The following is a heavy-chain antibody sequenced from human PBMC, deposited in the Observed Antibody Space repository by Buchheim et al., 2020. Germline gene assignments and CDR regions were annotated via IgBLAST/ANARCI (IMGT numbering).Heavy chain of an antibody. V-gene: IGHV3-7*01. CDR2: INEDGSEK. CDR3: ARGDKVGSVDP. J-gene: IGHJ5*02. Sequence: EVQLVESGGGLVQPGGSLRLSCAASGFTFSSYWMSWVRQAPGKGLKWVANINEDGSEKYYVDSVKGRITISRDNAKNSLYLQMNSLRAEDTAVYYCARGDKVGSVDPWGQGTL. CDR1: GFTFSSYW. D-gene: IGHD3-10*01.